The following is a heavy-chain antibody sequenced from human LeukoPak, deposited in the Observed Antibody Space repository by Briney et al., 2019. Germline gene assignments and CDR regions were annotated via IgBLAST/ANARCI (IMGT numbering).Heavy chain of an antibody. J-gene: IGHJ6*03. CDR3: ARVGYDFWSGYYLDYYYYYMDV. CDR2: INSDGSST. Sequence: PGGSLRLSCAASGFTFSSYWMHWVRQAPGKGLVWVSRINSDGSSTSYADSVKGRFTISRDNAKNTLYLQMNSLRAEDTAVYYCARVGYDFWSGYYLDYYYYYMDVWGKGTTVTVSS. D-gene: IGHD3-3*01. V-gene: IGHV3-74*01. CDR1: GFTFSSYW.